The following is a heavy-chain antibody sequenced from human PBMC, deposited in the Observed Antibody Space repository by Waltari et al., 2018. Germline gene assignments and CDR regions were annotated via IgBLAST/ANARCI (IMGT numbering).Heavy chain of an antibody. D-gene: IGHD3-10*01. V-gene: IGHV1-69*01. CDR1: GGPFRRHV. Sequence: QVQLVQSGAAVKMPGSSVKVSCEASGGPFRRHVFAWVRQAPGQGPEWLGGFVPMLRTANYAQKFQGRLTITADESSPTFTIDLRILTADDTAVYYCVRAPGPAGGGSDGGWFDTWGQGTLVVVSS. CDR2: FVPMLRTA. J-gene: IGHJ5*02. CDR3: VRAPGPAGGGSDGGWFDT.